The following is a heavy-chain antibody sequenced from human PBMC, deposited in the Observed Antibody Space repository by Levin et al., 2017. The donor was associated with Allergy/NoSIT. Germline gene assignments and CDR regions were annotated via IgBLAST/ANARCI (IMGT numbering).Heavy chain of an antibody. V-gene: IGHV3-21*01. CDR2: ISSSSSYL. Sequence: GGSRLSCAASGFTFSSYSMNWVRQAPGKGLEWVSSISSSSSYLYYADSVKGRFTISRDNAKNSLYLQMNSLRAEDTAVYYCARTLNVDIVATMAYWGQGTLVTVSS. CDR3: ARTLNVDIVATMAY. D-gene: IGHD5-12*01. CDR1: GFTFSSYS. J-gene: IGHJ4*02.